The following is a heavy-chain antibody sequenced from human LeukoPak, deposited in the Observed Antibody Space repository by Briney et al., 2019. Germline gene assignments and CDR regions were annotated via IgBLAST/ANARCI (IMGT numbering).Heavy chain of an antibody. Sequence: SETLSLTCTVSGGSISSSSYYWGWIRQPPGKGLEWIGSIYYSGSTYYNPSLKSRVTISVDTSKNQFSLKLSSVTAADTAVYYCARDLLRYFDWSNHAFDIWGQGTMVTVSS. J-gene: IGHJ3*02. CDR3: ARDLLRYFDWSNHAFDI. CDR1: GGSISSSSYY. CDR2: IYYSGST. D-gene: IGHD3-9*01. V-gene: IGHV4-39*07.